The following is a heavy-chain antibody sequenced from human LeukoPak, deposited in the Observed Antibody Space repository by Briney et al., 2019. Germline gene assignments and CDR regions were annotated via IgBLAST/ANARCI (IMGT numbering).Heavy chain of an antibody. CDR3: ARDPPYYYDSSGYYYSH. CDR2: ISSSGSTI. V-gene: IGHV3-11*01. Sequence: SCKASGYTFSDYYMSWIRQAPGKGLEWVSYISSSGSTIYYADSVKGRFTISRDNAKNSLYLQMNSLRAEDTAVYYCARDPPYYYDSSGYYYSHWGQGTLVTVSS. J-gene: IGHJ4*02. CDR1: GYTFSDYY. D-gene: IGHD3-22*01.